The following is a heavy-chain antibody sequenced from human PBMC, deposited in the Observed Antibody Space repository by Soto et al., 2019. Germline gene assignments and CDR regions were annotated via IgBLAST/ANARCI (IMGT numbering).Heavy chain of an antibody. Sequence: PSETLSLTCTVSGGSISSGGYYWSWIRQHPGKGLEWIGYIYYSGSTYYNPSLKSRVTISVDTSKNQFSLKLSSVTAADTAVYYCAGGVDYYDSSADALDIWGQGTMVTVSS. D-gene: IGHD3-22*01. CDR2: IYYSGST. CDR3: AGGVDYYDSSADALDI. J-gene: IGHJ3*02. V-gene: IGHV4-31*03. CDR1: GGSISSGGYY.